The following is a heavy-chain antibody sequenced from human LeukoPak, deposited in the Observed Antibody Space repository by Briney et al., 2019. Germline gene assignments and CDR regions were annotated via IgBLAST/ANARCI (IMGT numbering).Heavy chain of an antibody. CDR1: GGTFSSYA. V-gene: IGHV1-69*05. Sequence: SVKVSCKASGGTFSSYAISWVRQAPGQGLEWMGRIIPIFGTANYAQKFQGRVTISTDESTSTAYMELSSLRSEDTAVYYCAGGPYYDFWSGYLRYWGQGTLVTVSS. J-gene: IGHJ4*02. CDR3: AGGPYYDFWSGYLRY. CDR2: IIPIFGTA. D-gene: IGHD3-3*01.